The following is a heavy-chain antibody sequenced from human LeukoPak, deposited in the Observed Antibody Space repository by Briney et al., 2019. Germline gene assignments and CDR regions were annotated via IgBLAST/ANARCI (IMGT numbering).Heavy chain of an antibody. V-gene: IGHV3-15*01. J-gene: IGHJ4*02. CDR3: ARGGEIAAAGTDFDY. Sequence: GGSLRLSCAASGFTFSNAWMSWVRQAPGKGLEWVGRIKSKTDGGTTDYAAPVKGRFTISRDNAKNSLYLQMNSLRAEDTAVYYCARGGEIAAAGTDFDYWGQGTLVTVSS. CDR2: IKSKTDGGTT. D-gene: IGHD6-13*01. CDR1: GFTFSNAW.